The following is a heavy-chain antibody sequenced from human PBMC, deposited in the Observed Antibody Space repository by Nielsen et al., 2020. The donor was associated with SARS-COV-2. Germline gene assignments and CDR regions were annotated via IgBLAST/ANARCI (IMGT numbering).Heavy chain of an antibody. D-gene: IGHD3-3*01. Sequence: GESLKISCTASGFTFGDYAMSWVRQTPGKGLEWVGFIKGKAYGGTTEYAASVKGRFTISRDDSKSIAYLQMNSLKTEDTAVYYCTRCDFWSGYYFDYWGQGTLVTVSS. J-gene: IGHJ4*02. V-gene: IGHV3-49*04. CDR1: GFTFGDYA. CDR2: IKGKAYGGTT. CDR3: TRCDFWSGYYFDY.